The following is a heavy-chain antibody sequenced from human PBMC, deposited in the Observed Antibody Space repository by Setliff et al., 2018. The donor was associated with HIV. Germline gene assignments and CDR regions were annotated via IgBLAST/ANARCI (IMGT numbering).Heavy chain of an antibody. Sequence: PGGSLRLSCAASGFTFSAHGMHWVRQAPGKGLEWVAFINYDESSEYYVDSVKGRVTISRDNSKNTVDLQMNSLGAEDTAVYYCAKDGDYSNWDYDAFDIWGQGTMVTVSS. J-gene: IGHJ3*02. D-gene: IGHD1-7*01. CDR2: INYDESSE. V-gene: IGHV3-30*02. CDR1: GFTFSAHG. CDR3: AKDGDYSNWDYDAFDI.